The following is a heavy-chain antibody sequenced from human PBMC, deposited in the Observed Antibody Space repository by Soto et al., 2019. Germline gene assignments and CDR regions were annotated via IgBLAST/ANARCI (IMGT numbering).Heavy chain of an antibody. CDR2: IYYSGST. CDR3: ARLALWFGETYWFDP. D-gene: IGHD3-10*01. J-gene: IGHJ5*02. Sequence: QVQLQESGPGLVKPSETLSLTCTVSGGSISSYYWSWIRQPPGKGLEWIGYIYYSGSTNYNPSLKSLVTISVDTSKNQFSLNLSSVTAADTAVYYCARLALWFGETYWFDPWGQGTLVTVSS. V-gene: IGHV4-59*08. CDR1: GGSISSYY.